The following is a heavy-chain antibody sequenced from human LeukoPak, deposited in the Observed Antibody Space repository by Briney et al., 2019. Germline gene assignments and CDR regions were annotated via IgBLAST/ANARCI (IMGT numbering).Heavy chain of an antibody. Sequence: GGSLRLSCAASEFTFSDYYMSWIRQAPGKGLEWVSYISYSGDTIYYADSVKGRFTVSRDNAKNSLYLQMNSLRAEDTAVYYCARNLPAADYWGQGTLVTVSS. CDR2: ISYSGDTI. CDR3: ARNLPAADY. V-gene: IGHV3-11*04. J-gene: IGHJ4*02. D-gene: IGHD2-2*01. CDR1: EFTFSDYY.